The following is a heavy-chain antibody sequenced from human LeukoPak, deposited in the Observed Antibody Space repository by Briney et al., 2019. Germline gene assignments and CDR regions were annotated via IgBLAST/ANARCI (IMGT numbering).Heavy chain of an antibody. V-gene: IGHV5-51*01. CDR3: AYTAMVRGAFDI. D-gene: IGHD5-18*01. CDR2: IYPGDSDT. J-gene: IGHJ3*02. CDR1: GYSFTSYW. Sequence: ASVKISCKGSGYSFTSYWIGWVRQMPGKGLEWMGIIYPGDSDTRYSPSFQGQVTISADKSISTAYLQWSSLKASDTAMYYCAYTAMVRGAFDIWGQGTMVTVSS.